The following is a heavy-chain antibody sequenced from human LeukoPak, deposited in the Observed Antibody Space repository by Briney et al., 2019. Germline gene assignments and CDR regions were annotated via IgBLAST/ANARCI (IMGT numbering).Heavy chain of an antibody. Sequence: PGGSLRLSCAASGFTFSSYSMNWVRQAPGKGLEWVSSISSSTTYMYYADSLKGRFTISRDNAKNSLYLQMNSLRAEDTAVYYCARDREVVTPYYFDYWGQGTLATVSS. D-gene: IGHD4-23*01. CDR3: ARDREVVTPYYFDY. V-gene: IGHV3-21*01. J-gene: IGHJ4*02. CDR1: GFTFSSYS. CDR2: ISSSTTYM.